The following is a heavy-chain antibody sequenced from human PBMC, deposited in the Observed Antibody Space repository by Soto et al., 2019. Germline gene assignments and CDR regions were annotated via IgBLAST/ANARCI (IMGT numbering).Heavy chain of an antibody. CDR3: AHRPAYDMSPGDYPFDY. CDR2: IYWDDGK. D-gene: IGHD3-9*01. Sequence: ESGPTLVNPTQPLTLTCTFSGFSLSTSGVGVAWIRQPPGKALEWLALIYWDDGKRYSPSLKTRLNITKDTSKNPVVLTLTSVDPGHTATWLCAHRPAYDMSPGDYPFDYWGQGSLVTGSS. J-gene: IGHJ4*02. CDR1: GFSLSTSGVG. V-gene: IGHV2-5*02.